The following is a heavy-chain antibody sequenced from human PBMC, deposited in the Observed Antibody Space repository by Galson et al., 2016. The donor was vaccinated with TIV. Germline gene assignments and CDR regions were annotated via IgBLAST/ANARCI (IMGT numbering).Heavy chain of an antibody. CDR1: GFTFSNYW. CDR2: ISYDGSEK. Sequence: SLRLSCAASGFTFSNYWMGWVRQAPGEGLEWVTYISYDGSEKSYAASVRGRFTISRDNSKNTLHLQMDSLRVEDTAFYYCARILESYYFDSWGQGTLVTVSS. V-gene: IGHV3-30*03. J-gene: IGHJ4*02. D-gene: IGHD5-24*01. CDR3: ARILESYYFDS.